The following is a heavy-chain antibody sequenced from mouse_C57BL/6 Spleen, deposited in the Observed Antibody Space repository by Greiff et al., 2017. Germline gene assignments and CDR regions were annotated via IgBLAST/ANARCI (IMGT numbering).Heavy chain of an antibody. CDR3: ARAPYYGSSDGYIDV. V-gene: IGHV1-64*01. Sequence: QVQLQQPGAELVKPGASVKLSCKASGYTFTSYWMHWVKQRPGQGLEWIGMIHPNSGSTNYNEKFKSKATLTVDKSSSTAYMQLSSLTSEDSAVXYCARAPYYGSSDGYIDVWGTGTTVTVSS. J-gene: IGHJ1*03. D-gene: IGHD1-1*01. CDR1: GYTFTSYW. CDR2: IHPNSGST.